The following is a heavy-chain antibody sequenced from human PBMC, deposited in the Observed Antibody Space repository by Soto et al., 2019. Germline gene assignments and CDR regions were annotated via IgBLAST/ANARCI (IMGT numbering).Heavy chain of an antibody. D-gene: IGHD2-15*01. CDR2: IYYSGST. Sequence: SETLSLTCTVSGGSISSYYWSWIRQPPGKGLEWIGYIYYSGSTNYNPSLKSRVTISVDTSKNQFSLKLSSVTAAETAVYYRDRVGQAEPQDYYGMDVWGQGTTVTVSS. V-gene: IGHV4-59*01. J-gene: IGHJ6*02. CDR3: DRVGQAEPQDYYGMDV. CDR1: GGSISSYY.